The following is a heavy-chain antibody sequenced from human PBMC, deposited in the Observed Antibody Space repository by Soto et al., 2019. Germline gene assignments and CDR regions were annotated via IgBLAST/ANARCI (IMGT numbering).Heavy chain of an antibody. CDR3: AAGNSRFWNWCDP. V-gene: IGHV1-58*01. CDR2: IVVGSGNT. Sequence: QMQLVQSGPEVKKPGTSVKVSCKASGFTFTSSAVQWVRQARGQRLEWIGWIVVGSGNTNYAQKFQERVTITRDMSTSTAYMELSSLRSEDTAVYYCAAGNSRFWNWCDPWGQGTLVTVSS. D-gene: IGHD3-3*01. CDR1: GFTFTSSA. J-gene: IGHJ5*02.